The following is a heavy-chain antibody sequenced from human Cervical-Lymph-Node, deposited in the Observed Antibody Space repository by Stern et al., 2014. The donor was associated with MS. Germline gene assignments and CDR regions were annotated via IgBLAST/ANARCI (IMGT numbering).Heavy chain of an antibody. Sequence: QVQLVQSGAEVTKPGASVKVSCKTSGYNFTNYFIHWVRQAPGEGLEWMGIINPSDGGRRYAQKYQGRITLTRDGSNTPASLELSSLTSSDTAVYYCARTSYGANSLQLDFWGQGTLVTVS. J-gene: IGHJ4*02. V-gene: IGHV1-46*01. CDR1: GYNFTNYF. CDR3: ARTSYGANSLQLDF. CDR2: INPSDGGR. D-gene: IGHD4/OR15-4a*01.